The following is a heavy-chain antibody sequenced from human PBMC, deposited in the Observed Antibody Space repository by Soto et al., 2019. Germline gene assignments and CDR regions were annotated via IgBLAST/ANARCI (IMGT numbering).Heavy chain of an antibody. D-gene: IGHD6-13*01. CDR1: GVSFSNHA. Sequence: HPGGSLRLSCAASGVSFSNHAMSWVRQAPGKGLEWVSSISGSGGSTYYADSVKGRFTISRDNSKNTLHLQMNSLRAEDTAVYYCAKDCSSIWSHFDHWGQGT. V-gene: IGHV3-23*01. J-gene: IGHJ4*02. CDR2: ISGSGGST. CDR3: AKDCSSIWSHFDH.